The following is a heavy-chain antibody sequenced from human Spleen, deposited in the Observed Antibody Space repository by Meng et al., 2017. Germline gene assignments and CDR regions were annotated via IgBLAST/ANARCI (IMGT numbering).Heavy chain of an antibody. D-gene: IGHD3-22*01. Sequence: GESLKISCAAPGVIFDRYAMTWVRQAPGKGLEWVSAISGSGHTTYYADSVNGRVTISRDNSKNILYLQMNSLRVEDTAVYHCLIDHDSSAYSFKLWGQGTVVTVSS. J-gene: IGHJ4*02. CDR1: GVIFDRYA. CDR2: ISGSGHTT. V-gene: IGHV3-23*01. CDR3: LIDHDSSAYSFKL.